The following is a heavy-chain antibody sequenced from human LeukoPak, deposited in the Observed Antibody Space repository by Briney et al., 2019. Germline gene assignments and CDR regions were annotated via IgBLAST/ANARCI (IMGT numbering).Heavy chain of an antibody. Sequence: GGSLRLSCAASAFTFSSYGMHWVRQAPGKGLEWVAVISYDGSNKYYADSVKGRFTISRDNSKNTLYLQMNSLRAEDTAVYYCAKDLGSPPFSHYYGSGSYHWFDPWGQGTLVTVSS. CDR2: ISYDGSNK. D-gene: IGHD3-10*01. CDR1: AFTFSSYG. V-gene: IGHV3-30*18. J-gene: IGHJ5*02. CDR3: AKDLGSPPFSHYYGSGSYHWFDP.